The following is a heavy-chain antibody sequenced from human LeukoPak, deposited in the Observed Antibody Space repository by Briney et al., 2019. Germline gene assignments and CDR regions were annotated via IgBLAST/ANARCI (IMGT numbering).Heavy chain of an antibody. CDR2: IKSKSDDGTT. Sequence: GGSLRLSCAASGFTFSSYAMSWVRQAPGKGLEWVGCIKSKSDDGTTAYAEPVKGRITISRDDSKNTLYLQMDSLKTEDTAMYYCTTELPYSYGSGSNYKIYSWGQGTLVTVSS. CDR3: TTELPYSYGSGSNYKIYS. CDR1: GFTFSSYA. D-gene: IGHD3-10*01. V-gene: IGHV3-15*01. J-gene: IGHJ4*02.